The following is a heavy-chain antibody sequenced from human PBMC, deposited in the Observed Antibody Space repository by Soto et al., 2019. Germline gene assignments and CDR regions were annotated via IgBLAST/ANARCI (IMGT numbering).Heavy chain of an antibody. J-gene: IGHJ6*02. V-gene: IGHV4-34*01. Sequence: SETLSLTCAVYGGSFSGYYWSWIRQPPGKGLEWSGEINHSGSTNYNPSLKSRVTISVDTSKNQFSLKLSSVTAADTAVYYCARAAYCTNGVCYTGDGPYGMDVWGQGTTVTVSS. D-gene: IGHD2-8*01. CDR2: INHSGST. CDR1: GGSFSGYY. CDR3: ARAAYCTNGVCYTGDGPYGMDV.